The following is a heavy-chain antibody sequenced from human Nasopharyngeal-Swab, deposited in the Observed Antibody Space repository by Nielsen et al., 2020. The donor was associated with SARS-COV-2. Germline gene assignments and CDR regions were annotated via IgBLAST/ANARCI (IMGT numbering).Heavy chain of an antibody. CDR2: ITGNGDTT. Sequence: GESLKISCAASGFTFSSYSMSWLRQAPGKGLEWVSTITGNGDTTYYADSVKGRFTISRGNSENTVYLQMNSLRAEDTALYHCARPLSRDSTWTTEANWFDPWGQGTLVTVSS. J-gene: IGHJ5*02. D-gene: IGHD6-13*01. CDR3: ARPLSRDSTWTTEANWFDP. V-gene: IGHV3-23*01. CDR1: GFTFSSYS.